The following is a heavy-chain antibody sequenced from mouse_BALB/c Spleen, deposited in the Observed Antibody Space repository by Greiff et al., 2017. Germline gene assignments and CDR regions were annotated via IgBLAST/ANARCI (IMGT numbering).Heavy chain of an antibody. CDR3: ARAPYGYPYAMDY. CDR1: GFSLTSYG. D-gene: IGHD2-2*01. J-gene: IGHJ4*01. Sequence: QVQLKQSGPGLVAPSQSLSITCTVSGFSLTSYGVHWVRQPPGKGLEWLGVIWAGGSTNYNSALMSRLSISKDNSKSQVFLKMNSLQTDDTAMYYCARAPYGYPYAMDYWGQGTSVTVSS. V-gene: IGHV2-9*02. CDR2: IWAGGST.